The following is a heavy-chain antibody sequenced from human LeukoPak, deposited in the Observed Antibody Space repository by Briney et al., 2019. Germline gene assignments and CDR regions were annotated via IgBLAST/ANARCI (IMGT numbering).Heavy chain of an antibody. CDR2: IKTDASEK. V-gene: IGHV3-7*01. CDR3: ATYSTRNAREFQS. D-gene: IGHD4-11*01. Sequence: GGSLRLSCAASGFTFSSYAMSWVRQAPGKGLEWVANIKTDASEKYYADSVKGRFTISRDNAKMSLYLQMNSLRVEDTAVYYCATYSTRNAREFQSWGQGTLVTVSS. J-gene: IGHJ1*01. CDR1: GFTFSSYA.